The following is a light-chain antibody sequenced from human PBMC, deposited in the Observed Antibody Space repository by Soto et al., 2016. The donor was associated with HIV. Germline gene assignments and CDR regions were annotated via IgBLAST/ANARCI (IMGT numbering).Light chain of an antibody. V-gene: IGLV3-21*03. CDR2: GNG. CDR3: QVWDSNSDHYV. CDR1: NIGRKS. J-gene: IGLJ1*01. Sequence: SYELTQPPSVSVAPGKTARITCEGNNIGRKSVHWYQQRPGQAPVLVVSGNGDRPSGTPERFSGSNSGNTAALTISGVEAGDEADYYCQVWDSNSDHYVFGSGTKVTVL.